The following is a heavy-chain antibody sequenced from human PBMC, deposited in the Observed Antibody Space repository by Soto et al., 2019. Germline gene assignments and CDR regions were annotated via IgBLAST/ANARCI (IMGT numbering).Heavy chain of an antibody. CDR1: GFTFSREW. CDR2: IKQDGSEK. J-gene: IGHJ6*02. D-gene: IGHD2-15*01. CDR3: ARGPVAATDYYYYVRDV. Sequence: PGGSLRLSCAASGFTFSREWMSWVRQAPGKGLEWVANIKQDGSEKYYVDSVKGRFTISRDNAKNSLYLQKNSLRAEDTAVYYCARGPVAATDYYYYVRDVWGQGTTVTV. V-gene: IGHV3-7*04.